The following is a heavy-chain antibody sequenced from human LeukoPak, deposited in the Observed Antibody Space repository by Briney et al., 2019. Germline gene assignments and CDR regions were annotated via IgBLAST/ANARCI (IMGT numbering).Heavy chain of an antibody. Sequence: PSDTLSLTCAVSGYSISSGYYWGWIRQPPGKGLERIGSIYHSGSTYYNPSLKSPVTISVDTSKNQFSLKLSSVTAADTAVYYCARGNILKGRQNAFDIWGQGTMVTASS. CDR3: ARGNILKGRQNAFDI. V-gene: IGHV4-38-2*01. D-gene: IGHD2-15*01. CDR1: GYSISSGYY. CDR2: IYHSGST. J-gene: IGHJ3*02.